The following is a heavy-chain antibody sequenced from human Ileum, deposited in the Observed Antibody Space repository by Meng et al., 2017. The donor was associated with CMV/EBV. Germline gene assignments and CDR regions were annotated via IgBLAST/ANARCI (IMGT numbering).Heavy chain of an antibody. CDR1: GTSITGYY. V-gene: IGHV4-4*07. D-gene: IGHD6-13*01. J-gene: IGHJ4*02. Sequence: QGQLQVSGPGLGKPSETLALTCTVSGTSITGYYWSWIRQSAAKGLEWIGRIYTSGSTNYNPSLHSRVSMSIDTSKNQLSLKLRSVTAADTAVYYCAREGSAVHWGQGTLVTVSS. CDR3: AREGSAVH. CDR2: IYTSGST.